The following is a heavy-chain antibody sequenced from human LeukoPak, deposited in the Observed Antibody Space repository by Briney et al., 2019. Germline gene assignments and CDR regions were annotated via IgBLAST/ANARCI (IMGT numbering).Heavy chain of an antibody. CDR1: GYTVSGYY. Sequence: ASVKVSCKASGYTVSGYYIHWVRQAPGRGLEWVGWRNARNGDTNYAQKFQGRGILTRDTSITPSYMEVISLTSDATAVSYCARASLASAGTRFWGQGTLVIVSS. V-gene: IGHV1-2*02. CDR2: RNARNGDT. D-gene: IGHD6-13*01. CDR3: ARASLASAGTRF. J-gene: IGHJ1*01.